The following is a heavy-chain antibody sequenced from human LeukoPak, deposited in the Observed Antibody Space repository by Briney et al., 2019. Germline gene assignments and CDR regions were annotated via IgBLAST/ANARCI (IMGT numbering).Heavy chain of an antibody. V-gene: IGHV3-7*01. CDR3: ASGGYCSSTSCYNYYYYYMDV. Sequence: GGSLRLSCEASGFTFSSYMMTWVRQAPGKGLEWVANIKPDGGEKFYVDSVRGRFTISRDNAKNSLYLQMNSLRAEDTAVYYCASGGYCSSTSCYNYYYYYMDVWGKGTTVTVSS. CDR2: IKPDGGEK. D-gene: IGHD2-2*02. J-gene: IGHJ6*03. CDR1: GFTFSSYM.